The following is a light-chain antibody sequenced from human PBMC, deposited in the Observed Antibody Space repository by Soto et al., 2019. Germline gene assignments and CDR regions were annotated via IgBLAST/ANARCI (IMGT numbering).Light chain of an antibody. J-gene: IGKJ4*01. CDR3: QQYNSFPLT. Sequence: DIQMTQSPSTLSASLGDTVTISCRASQSIYKWLAWYQQKPQKAPKVLIFEAAGLESGVSSRFRGSGSGTEFTLTISGLQPDYLATYYCQQYNSFPLTFGGGTTVEI. CDR2: EAA. CDR1: QSIYKW. V-gene: IGKV1-5*01.